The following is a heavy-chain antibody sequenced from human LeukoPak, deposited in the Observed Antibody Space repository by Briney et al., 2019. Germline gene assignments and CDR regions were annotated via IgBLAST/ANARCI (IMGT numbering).Heavy chain of an antibody. CDR2: MYYSGST. J-gene: IGHJ4*02. D-gene: IGHD2-15*01. V-gene: IGHV4-39*07. CDR1: GGSISKNNYY. Sequence: KPSETLSLTCTVSGGSISKNNYYWGWIRQPPGKGLEWIGSMYYSGSTYYNPSLRSRVTISLDTSKNQFSLRLSSVTAADTAVYYCARFGPPNCSGGSCLFDYWGQGTLVTVSS. CDR3: ARFGPPNCSGGSCLFDY.